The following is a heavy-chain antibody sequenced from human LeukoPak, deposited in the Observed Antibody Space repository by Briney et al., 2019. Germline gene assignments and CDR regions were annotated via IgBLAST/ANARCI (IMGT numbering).Heavy chain of an antibody. V-gene: IGHV4-38-2*02. CDR2: IYHSGST. D-gene: IGHD1-26*01. Sequence: SETLSLTCTVSGYSISSGYYWSWIRPPPGKGLEWIGSIYHSGSTYYNPSLKSRVTISVDTSKNQFSLKLSSVTAADTAVYYCARGGGRRYYYYYMDVWGKGTTVTVSS. CDR1: GYSISSGYY. J-gene: IGHJ6*03. CDR3: ARGGGRRYYYYYMDV.